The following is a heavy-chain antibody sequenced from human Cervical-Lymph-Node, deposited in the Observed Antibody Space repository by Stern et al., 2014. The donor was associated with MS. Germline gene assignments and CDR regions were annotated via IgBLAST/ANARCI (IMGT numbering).Heavy chain of an antibody. V-gene: IGHV3-21*01. J-gene: IGHJ4*02. Sequence: EMQLVESGGGLVKPGGSLRLSCAASGFTFSSYSMIWVRQAPGKGLEWVSSISTSSRFIYYADSVKGRFTISRDNAKNSLSLQMNSLRAEDTAVYYCARDSLRDREDYWGQGTLVTVSS. CDR2: ISTSSRFI. CDR1: GFTFSSYS. CDR3: ARDSLRDREDY. D-gene: IGHD5-24*01.